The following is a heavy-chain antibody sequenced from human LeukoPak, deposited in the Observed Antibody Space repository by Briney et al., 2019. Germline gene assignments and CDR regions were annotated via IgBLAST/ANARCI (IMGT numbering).Heavy chain of an antibody. V-gene: IGHV4-61*02. CDR2: IYSSGTT. CDR1: GGSISSGGDY. D-gene: IGHD6-19*01. CDR3: AREGTLGSGWYDP. J-gene: IGHJ5*02. Sequence: SETLSLTCTVSGGSISSGGDYWSWIRQPAGKGLEWIGRIYSSGTTNYNPSVKSRLTISVDTSKNQFSLKLSSVTAADTAVYYCAREGTLGSGWYDPWGQGTLVTVSS.